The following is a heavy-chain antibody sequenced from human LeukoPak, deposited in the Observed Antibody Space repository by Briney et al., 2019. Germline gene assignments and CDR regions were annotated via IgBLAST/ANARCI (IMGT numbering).Heavy chain of an antibody. V-gene: IGHV1-69*05. D-gene: IGHD4-17*01. CDR1: GGTFSSYA. J-gene: IGHJ4*02. CDR3: ARDDGDYRLDY. CDR2: IIPIFGTA. Sequence: ASVKVSCKASGGTFSSYAISWVRQAPGQGLEWMGGIIPIFGTANYAQKFQGRVTITTDESTSTAYMELSSLRSEDTAVYYSARDDGDYRLDYWGQGTLVTVSS.